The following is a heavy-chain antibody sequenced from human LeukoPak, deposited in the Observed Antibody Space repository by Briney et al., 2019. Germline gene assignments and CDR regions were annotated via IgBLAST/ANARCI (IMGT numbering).Heavy chain of an antibody. CDR1: GFTFSSYG. CDR3: AKTNLPGIPVAGTEY. Sequence: GGSLRLSCAASGFTFSSYGMSWVRQAPGKGLEWVSAISGSGGYTYYADSVKGRFTISRDNSKNTLYLQMNRLRADDAAVYYCAKTNLPGIPVAGTEYWGQGTLVTV. D-gene: IGHD6-19*01. V-gene: IGHV3-23*01. J-gene: IGHJ4*02. CDR2: ISGSGGYT.